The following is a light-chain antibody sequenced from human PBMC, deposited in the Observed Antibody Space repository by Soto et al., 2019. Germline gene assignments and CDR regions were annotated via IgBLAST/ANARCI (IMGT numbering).Light chain of an antibody. CDR2: DAS. Sequence: DIQITQSPSTLSSSVGDRVAITCLASQSISSWLAWYQQKPGKAPKLLIYDASSLESGVPSRFSGSGSGTEFTLTISSLQPDDFATYYCQQYNSYPEFGQGTKVDI. CDR1: QSISSW. CDR3: QQYNSYPE. V-gene: IGKV1-5*01. J-gene: IGKJ1*01.